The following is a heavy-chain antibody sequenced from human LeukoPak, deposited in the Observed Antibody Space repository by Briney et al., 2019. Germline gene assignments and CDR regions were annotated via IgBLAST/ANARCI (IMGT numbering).Heavy chain of an antibody. CDR3: ARVVDVGATTWYYYHGMDV. V-gene: IGHV1-8*01. J-gene: IGHJ6*02. CDR2: MNPNSGNT. CDR1: GYTFTSYD. Sequence: ASVKVSCKASGYTFTSYDINWVRQATGQGLEWMGWMNPNSGNTGYAQKFQGRVTMTRNTSISTAYMELSSLRSEDTAVYYCARVVDVGATTWYYYHGMDVWGQGTTVTVSS. D-gene: IGHD1-26*01.